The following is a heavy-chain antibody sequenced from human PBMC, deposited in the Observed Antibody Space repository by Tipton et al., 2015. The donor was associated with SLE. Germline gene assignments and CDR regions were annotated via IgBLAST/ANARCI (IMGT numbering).Heavy chain of an antibody. D-gene: IGHD1-26*01. J-gene: IGHJ5*02. V-gene: IGHV3-23*03. CDR2: TYNDDSDT. CDR1: GFTFSSYA. Sequence: SLRLSCAASGFTFSSYAMTWVRQAPGKGLEWVSVTYNDDSDTYYADSVKGRFTISRDNSKNTLYLQMTGLSAEDSAVYYCAKEQGGSYGGWFDPRGQGTLVTVSS. CDR3: AKEQGGSYGGWFDP.